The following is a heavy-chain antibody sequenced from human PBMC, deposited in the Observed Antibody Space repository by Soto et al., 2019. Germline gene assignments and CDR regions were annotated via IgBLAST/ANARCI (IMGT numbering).Heavy chain of an antibody. J-gene: IGHJ6*02. V-gene: IGHV2-70*11. CDR1: GFSLSTSGMC. CDR3: ARILPSYYYDSSGPRTRPYYYYGMDV. CDR2: IDWDDDK. D-gene: IGHD3-22*01. Sequence: SGPTLVNPTQTLTLTCTFSGFSLSTSGMCVSWIRQPPGKALEWLARIDWDDDKYYSTSLKTRLTISKDTSKNQVVLTMTNMDPVDTATYYCARILPSYYYDSSGPRTRPYYYYGMDVWGQGTTVTVSS.